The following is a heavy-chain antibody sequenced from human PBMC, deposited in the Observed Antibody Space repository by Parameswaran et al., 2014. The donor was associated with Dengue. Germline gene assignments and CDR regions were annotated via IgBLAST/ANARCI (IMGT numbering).Heavy chain of an antibody. Sequence: VRQAPGKGLEWVAVISYDGSNKYYADSVKGRFTISRDNSKNTLYLQMNSLRAEDTAVYYCAKDHEADYDFWSGYFDYWGQGTLVTVSS. V-gene: IGHV3-30*18. J-gene: IGHJ4*02. CDR3: AKDHEADYDFWSGYFDY. CDR2: ISYDGSNK. D-gene: IGHD3-3*01.